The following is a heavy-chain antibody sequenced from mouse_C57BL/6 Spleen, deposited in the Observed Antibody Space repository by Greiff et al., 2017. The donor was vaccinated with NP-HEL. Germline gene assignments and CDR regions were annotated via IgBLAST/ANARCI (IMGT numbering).Heavy chain of an antibody. CDR2: ISDGGSYT. J-gene: IGHJ4*01. CDR3: ARDLYGSSPYYYAMDY. CDR1: GFTFSSYA. Sequence: EVQLVESGGGLVKPGGSLKLSCAASGFTFSSYAMSWVRQTPEKRLEWVATISDGGSYTYYPDNVKGRFTISRDNAKNNLYLQMSHLKSEDTAMYYCARDLYGSSPYYYAMDYWGQGTSVTVSS. V-gene: IGHV5-4*01. D-gene: IGHD1-1*01.